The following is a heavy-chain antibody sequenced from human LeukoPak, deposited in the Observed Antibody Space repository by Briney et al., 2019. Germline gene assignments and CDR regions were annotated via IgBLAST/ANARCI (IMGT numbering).Heavy chain of an antibody. CDR1: GFTFSSYA. D-gene: IGHD3-22*01. Sequence: GGSLRLSCAASGFTFSSYAMSWVRQAPGKGLEWVSSISSSSSYIYYADSVKGRFTISRDNAKNSLYLQMNSLRAEDTAVYYCAREKTYYYDSSGYFDYWGQGTLVTVSS. J-gene: IGHJ4*02. V-gene: IGHV3-21*01. CDR3: AREKTYYYDSSGYFDY. CDR2: ISSSSSYI.